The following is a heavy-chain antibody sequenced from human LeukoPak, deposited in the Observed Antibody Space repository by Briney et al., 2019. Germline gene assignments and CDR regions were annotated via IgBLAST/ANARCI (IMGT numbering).Heavy chain of an antibody. J-gene: IGHJ6*02. D-gene: IGHD5-12*01. CDR3: ARDGMGGYDLPSGWYYYYGMDV. V-gene: IGHV1-58*01. Sequence: SVKVSCKASGFTFTSSAVQWVRQARGQRLEWIGWIVVGSGNTNYAQKFQERVTITRDMSTSTAYMELSSLRSGDTAVYYCARDGMGGYDLPSGWYYYYGMDVWGQGATVTVSS. CDR2: IVVGSGNT. CDR1: GFTFTSSA.